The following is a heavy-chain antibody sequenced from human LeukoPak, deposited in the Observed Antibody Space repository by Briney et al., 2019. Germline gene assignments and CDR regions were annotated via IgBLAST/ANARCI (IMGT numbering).Heavy chain of an antibody. J-gene: IGHJ4*02. D-gene: IGHD3-22*01. Sequence: GGSLRLSCAASGFTFSSYAMSWVRQAPGKGLEWVAVISYDGSNKYYADSVKGRFTISRDNSKNTLYLQMNSLRAEDTAVYYCAKDLRTMTGYFDYWGQGTLVTVSS. CDR2: ISYDGSNK. V-gene: IGHV3-30*18. CDR3: AKDLRTMTGYFDY. CDR1: GFTFSSYA.